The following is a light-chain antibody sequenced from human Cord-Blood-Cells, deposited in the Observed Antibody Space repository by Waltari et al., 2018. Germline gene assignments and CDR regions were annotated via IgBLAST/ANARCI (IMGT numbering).Light chain of an antibody. J-gene: IGLJ2*01. V-gene: IGLV2-14*01. CDR2: DVS. Sequence: QSALTQPASVSGSPGQSITISCTGTSSDVGGYNYAAWYQQHPGKAPKLMIYDVSNRPSGVSNRFSGSKSGNTASLTISGLQAEDEADYYCSSYTSSSTLVVFGGWTKLTVL. CDR1: SSDVGGYNY. CDR3: SSYTSSSTLVV.